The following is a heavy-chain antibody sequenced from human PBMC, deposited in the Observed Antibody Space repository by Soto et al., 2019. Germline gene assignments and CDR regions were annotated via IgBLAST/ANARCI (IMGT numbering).Heavy chain of an antibody. D-gene: IGHD6-19*01. CDR1: GFPFSTFD. CDR2: MRGTGDST. CDR3: VKGGRLDW. V-gene: IGHV3-23*01. J-gene: IGHJ1*01. Sequence: PGGSLRLSCAASGFPFSTFDMSWVRQAPGKGLEWVSIMRGTGDSTFNADSVKGRFTISRDNSKNTLYLQMNSLRAEDTALYHCVKGGRLDWWGPGTLVTVSS.